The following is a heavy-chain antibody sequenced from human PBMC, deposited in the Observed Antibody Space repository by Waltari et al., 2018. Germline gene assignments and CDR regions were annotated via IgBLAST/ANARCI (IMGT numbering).Heavy chain of an antibody. Sequence: EERLVESGGGRVQPGGSLRLSCEASGSTFTTYLMNWVREAPGKGLEWVANIRPDGSEKSYVDSVKGRFTISRDNAKNAVYLQLNRLRVEDTALYYCARGMYNGLDVWGPGTTVIVSS. CDR2: IRPDGSEK. J-gene: IGHJ6*02. CDR1: GSTFTTYL. V-gene: IGHV3-7*01. CDR3: ARGMYNGLDV. D-gene: IGHD1-20*01.